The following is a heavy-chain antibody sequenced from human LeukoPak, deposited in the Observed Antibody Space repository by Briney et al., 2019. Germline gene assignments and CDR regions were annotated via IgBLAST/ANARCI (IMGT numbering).Heavy chain of an antibody. D-gene: IGHD1-26*01. CDR1: GGSFSGYY. V-gene: IGHV4-34*01. J-gene: IGHJ4*02. CDR3: ARVGMYYYFDY. CDR2: IYYSGST. Sequence: SETLSLTCAVYGGSFSGYYWSWIRQPPGKGLEWIGSIYYSGSTYYNPSLKSRVTISVDTSKNQFSLKLSSVTAADTAVYYCARVGMYYYFDYWGQGTLVTVSS.